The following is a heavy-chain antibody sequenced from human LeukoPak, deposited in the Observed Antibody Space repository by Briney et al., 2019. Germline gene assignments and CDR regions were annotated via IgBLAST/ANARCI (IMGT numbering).Heavy chain of an antibody. Sequence: GGALRLSCAASGFTVGSNYMSWVRQAPGKGLEWVSLIHTGGSTYYADSVKGRFTISRDNSKNTLYLQMNSLRAEDTAMYFCAREWGDGSGEVDYFDYWGQGTLVTVSS. CDR2: IHTGGST. CDR3: AREWGDGSGEVDYFDY. V-gene: IGHV3-53*01. D-gene: IGHD3-10*01. CDR1: GFTVGSNY. J-gene: IGHJ4*02.